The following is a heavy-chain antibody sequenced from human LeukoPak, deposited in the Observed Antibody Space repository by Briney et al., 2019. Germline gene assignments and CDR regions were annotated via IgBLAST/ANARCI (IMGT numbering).Heavy chain of an antibody. D-gene: IGHD2-15*01. CDR1: GGSISSSSYY. Sequence: PSETLSLTCTVSGGSISSSSYYWGWIRQPPGRGLEWIGSIYYSGSTYYNPSLKSRVTISVDTSKNQFSLKLSSVTAADTAVYYCARHKGGSSQFEYWGQGTLVTVSS. V-gene: IGHV4-39*01. J-gene: IGHJ4*02. CDR2: IYYSGST. CDR3: ARHKGGSSQFEY.